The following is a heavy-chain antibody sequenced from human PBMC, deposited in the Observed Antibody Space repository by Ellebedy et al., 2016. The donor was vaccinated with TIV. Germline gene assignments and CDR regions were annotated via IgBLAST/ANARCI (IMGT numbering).Heavy chain of an antibody. J-gene: IGHJ3*02. V-gene: IGHV3-23*01. D-gene: IGHD3-22*01. CDR3: AKSHDSSGYHYVGAFDI. CDR2: ISGSGGDT. Sequence: GGSLRLSCAASGFTFSSYAMSWVRQAPGKGLEWVSVISGSGGDTSYADSVKGRFTISRDNAKNPLYLQMHSLRAEDTAVYYCAKSHDSSGYHYVGAFDIWGQGTMVTASS. CDR1: GFTFSSYA.